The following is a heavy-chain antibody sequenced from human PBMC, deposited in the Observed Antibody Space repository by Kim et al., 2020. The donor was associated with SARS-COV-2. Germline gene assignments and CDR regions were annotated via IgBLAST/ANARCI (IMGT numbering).Heavy chain of an antibody. J-gene: IGHJ6*02. CDR2: INAGNGNT. CDR3: ARRPGYCSSTSCQVYYYYYGMDV. Sequence: ASVKVSCKASGYTFTSYAMHWVRQAPGQRLEWMGWINAGNGNTKYSQKFQGRVTITRDTSASTAYMELSSLRSEDTAVYYCARRPGYCSSTSCQVYYYYYGMDVWGQGTTVTVSS. V-gene: IGHV1-3*01. D-gene: IGHD2-2*01. CDR1: GYTFTSYA.